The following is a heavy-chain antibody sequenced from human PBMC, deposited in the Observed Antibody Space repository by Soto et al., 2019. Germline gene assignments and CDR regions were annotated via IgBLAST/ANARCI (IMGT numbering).Heavy chain of an antibody. CDR1: GASMGSGGW. CDR3: ARHEGWTGPDQ. CDR2: IFHDGNT. Sequence: PSEPLSLTCSFSGASMGSGGWWSWVRQPPGKGLEWIAEIFHDGNTNYSPSLKSRVTMSVDKSQNQFSLNVYSVTAADTAVYYCARHEGWTGPDQWGQGTLVTVSS. D-gene: IGHD2-8*02. V-gene: IGHV4-4*02. J-gene: IGHJ5*02.